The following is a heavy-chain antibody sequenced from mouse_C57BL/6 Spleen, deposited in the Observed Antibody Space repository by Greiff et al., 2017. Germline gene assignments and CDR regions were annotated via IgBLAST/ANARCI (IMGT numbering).Heavy chain of an antibody. CDR1: GYTFTSYW. CDR3: ARDHGKDY. CDR2: IDPSDSYT. Sequence: VQLQQSGAELVMPGASVKLSCKASGYTFTSYWMHWVKQRPGQGLEWIGEIDPSDSYTNYNQKFKGKSTLTVDKSSSTAYMQLSSLTSEDSAVYYCARDHGKDYWGQGTTLTVSS. J-gene: IGHJ2*01. V-gene: IGHV1-69*01.